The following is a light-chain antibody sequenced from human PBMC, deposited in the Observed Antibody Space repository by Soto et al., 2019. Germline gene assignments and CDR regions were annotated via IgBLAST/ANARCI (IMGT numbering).Light chain of an antibody. Sequence: EIVLTQSPATLSLSAGERVTLSCRASQSVSSYLAWYQQKPGQAPRLLIYDASNRATGIPARFSGSGSGTDFTLTISSLEPEDSAVYYCQQRGNWPLTFGGGTKVEIK. J-gene: IGKJ4*01. CDR3: QQRGNWPLT. CDR1: QSVSSY. V-gene: IGKV3-11*01. CDR2: DAS.